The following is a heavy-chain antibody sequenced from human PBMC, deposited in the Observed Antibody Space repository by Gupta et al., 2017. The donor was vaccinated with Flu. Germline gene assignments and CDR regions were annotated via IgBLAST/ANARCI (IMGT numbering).Heavy chain of an antibody. CDR3: TRDALWEHQRGGFDY. J-gene: IGHJ4*02. D-gene: IGHD1-26*01. CDR2: INQDGNAK. CDR1: GFTCSSYW. V-gene: IGHV3-7*01. Sequence: EVKLVESGGGLAQPGGARRLSCAVSGFTCSSYWMSWVRQAPGKGLEYVAKINQDGNAKYYVDSVKGRFTISRDNAKNSLYLEMNSLRAEDTAVYFCTRDALWEHQRGGFDYWGQGTLVTVSS.